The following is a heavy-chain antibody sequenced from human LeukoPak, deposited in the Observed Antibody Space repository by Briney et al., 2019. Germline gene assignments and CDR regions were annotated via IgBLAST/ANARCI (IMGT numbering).Heavy chain of an antibody. CDR2: ISGSGGST. J-gene: IGHJ6*02. V-gene: IGHV3-23*01. D-gene: IGHD1-26*01. CDR3: VKDRWSGSHNYYYDLDV. CDR1: GFTFSSYA. Sequence: PGGSLRLSCAASGFTFSSYAMSWARQAPGKGLEWVSAISGSGGSTYYADSVKGRFTIFRDNSKNTLYLQMSSLRAEDTAVYYCVKDRWSGSHNYYYDLDVWGQGTTVTVSS.